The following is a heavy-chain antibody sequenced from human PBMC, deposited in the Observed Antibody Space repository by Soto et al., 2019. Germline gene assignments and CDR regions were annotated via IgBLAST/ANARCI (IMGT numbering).Heavy chain of an antibody. V-gene: IGHV3-30-3*01. Sequence: PGGSLRLSCAASGFNFRSYAMHWVRQAPGKGLEWVAVISYDGANKYYADSVKGRFTMSISTAYLQWSSLKASDTAMYYCARHGVGDILTGQPDYWGQGTLVTVSS. J-gene: IGHJ4*02. D-gene: IGHD3-9*01. CDR3: ARHGVGDILTGQPDY. CDR1: GFNFRSYA. CDR2: ISYDGANK.